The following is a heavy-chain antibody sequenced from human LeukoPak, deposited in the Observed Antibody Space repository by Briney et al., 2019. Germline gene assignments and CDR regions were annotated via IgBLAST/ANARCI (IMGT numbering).Heavy chain of an antibody. CDR1: GYTFTGYY. CDR3: ARDLPAAPGVSDY. CDR2: GNPNSGGT. D-gene: IGHD2-2*01. J-gene: IGHJ4*02. Sequence: GASVKVSCKASGYTFTGYYMHWVRQAPGQGLEWMGWGNPNSGGTNYAQKFQGRVTMTRDTSISTVYMELRSLRSDDTAVYYCARDLPAAPGVSDYWGQGTLVTVSS. V-gene: IGHV1-2*02.